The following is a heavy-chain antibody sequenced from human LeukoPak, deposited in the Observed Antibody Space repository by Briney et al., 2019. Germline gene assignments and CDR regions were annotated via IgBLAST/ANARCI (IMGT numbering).Heavy chain of an antibody. D-gene: IGHD6-13*01. CDR2: INHSGST. Sequence: SETLSLTCTVSGGSISSGGYYWSWIRQPPGKGLEWIGEINHSGSTNYNPSLKSRVTISVDTSKNQFSLKLSSVTAADTAVYYCARNRGYSSRVDYWGQGTLVTVSS. CDR1: GGSISSGGYY. V-gene: IGHV4-39*07. CDR3: ARNRGYSSRVDY. J-gene: IGHJ4*02.